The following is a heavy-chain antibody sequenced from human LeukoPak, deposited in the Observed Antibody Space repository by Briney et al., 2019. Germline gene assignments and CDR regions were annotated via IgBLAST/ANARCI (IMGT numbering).Heavy chain of an antibody. J-gene: IGHJ4*02. D-gene: IGHD3-3*01. V-gene: IGHV1-18*01. CDR3: ARVLRYDFWSAYYFDY. CDR2: ISTYNGNT. Sequence: ASVKVSCKASGYTFNSYDITWVRQAPGQGLDWMAWISTYNGNTNYAQKVQGRVTMTTDTSTSTAYMELRSLRSDDTAVYYCARVLRYDFWSAYYFDYWGQGTLVTVSS. CDR1: GYTFNSYD.